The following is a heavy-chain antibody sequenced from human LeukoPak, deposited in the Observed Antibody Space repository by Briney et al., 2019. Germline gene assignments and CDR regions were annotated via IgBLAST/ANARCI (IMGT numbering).Heavy chain of an antibody. CDR3: TRRGTASAPDDY. CDR2: IRSRVNSYAT. V-gene: IGHV3-73*01. CDR1: GFTFSDSA. D-gene: IGHD6-13*01. Sequence: GGSLRLSCAASGFTFSDSAMHWVRQASGKGLEWVGRIRSRVNSYATTYAASVKGRFTISRDDSKNTAYLEMNSPKTEDTAVYFCTRRGTASAPDDYWGQGALVTVSS. J-gene: IGHJ4*02.